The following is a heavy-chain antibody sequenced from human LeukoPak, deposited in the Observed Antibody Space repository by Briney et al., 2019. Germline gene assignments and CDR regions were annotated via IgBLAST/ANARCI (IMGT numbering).Heavy chain of an antibody. CDR2: IIPIFGTA. D-gene: IGHD1-26*01. J-gene: IGHJ3*02. V-gene: IGHV1-69*13. CDR3: ARARDSGRLDAFDI. CDR1: GYTFSSYA. Sequence: SVKVSCKASGYTFSSYAISWVRQAPGQGLEWMGGIIPIFGTANYAQKSQGRVTITADESTSTAYMELSSLRSEDTAVYYCARARDSGRLDAFDIWGQGTMVTVSS.